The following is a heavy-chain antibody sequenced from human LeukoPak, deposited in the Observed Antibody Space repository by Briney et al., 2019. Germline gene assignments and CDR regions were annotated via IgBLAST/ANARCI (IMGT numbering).Heavy chain of an antibody. J-gene: IGHJ4*02. CDR2: IYHSGST. V-gene: IGHV4-30-2*01. CDR3: ASLGRRYCSSTSCLDY. CDR1: GGSISSGGYS. D-gene: IGHD2-2*01. Sequence: PSETLSLTCAVSGGSISSGGYSWSWIRQPPGKGLEWIGYIYHSGSTYYNPSLKSRVTISVDTSKNQFSLKLSSVTAADTAVYYCASLGRRYCSSTSCLDYWGQGTLVTVSS.